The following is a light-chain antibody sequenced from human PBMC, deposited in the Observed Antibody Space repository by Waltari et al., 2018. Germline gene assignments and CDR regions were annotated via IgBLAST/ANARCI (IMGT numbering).Light chain of an antibody. V-gene: IGLV1-47*01. CDR3: ASWDDSHYV. Sequence: QSVLTQPPSASETPGQRVTISCSGSNSNLGSNYLYWYQQLPRTAPKLLLYRNNQRPAGVPERFSASQSGTSASLAISGLRSEDEAVYYCASWDDSHYVFGTGTQVTVL. CDR1: NSNLGSNY. CDR2: RNN. J-gene: IGLJ1*01.